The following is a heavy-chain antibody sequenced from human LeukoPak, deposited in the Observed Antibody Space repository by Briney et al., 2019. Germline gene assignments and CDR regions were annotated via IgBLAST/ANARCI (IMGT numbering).Heavy chain of an antibody. Sequence: SETLSLTCTVSGGSISSYYWSWIRQPPGKGLEWIGYIYYSGSTNYNPSLKSRVTISVDTSKNQFSLKLSSVTAADTAVYYCARDSVTTVRGVILSHFDPWGQGTLVTVSS. CDR2: IYYSGST. J-gene: IGHJ5*02. D-gene: IGHD3-10*01. CDR1: GGSISSYY. V-gene: IGHV4-59*01. CDR3: ARDSVTTVRGVILSHFDP.